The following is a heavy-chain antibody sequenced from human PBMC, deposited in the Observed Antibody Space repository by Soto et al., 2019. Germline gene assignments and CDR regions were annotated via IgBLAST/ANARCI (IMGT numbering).Heavy chain of an antibody. Sequence: SETLSLTCTVSGGSVSSGSYYWSWIRQPPGKGLEWIGYIYYSGSTNYNPSLKSRVTISVDTANNQVSLRMRSLTAADTAVYYCGRVVEGATRHTDLDSWGQGTLVTVSS. CDR1: GGSVSSGSYY. CDR3: GRVVEGATRHTDLDS. V-gene: IGHV4-61*01. D-gene: IGHD2-21*01. J-gene: IGHJ5*01. CDR2: IYYSGST.